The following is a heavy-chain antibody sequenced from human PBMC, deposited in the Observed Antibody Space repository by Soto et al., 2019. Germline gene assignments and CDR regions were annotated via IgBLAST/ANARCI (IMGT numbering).Heavy chain of an antibody. CDR2: INPNIGST. CDR3: ARGRTFYDILTGYPDHFDF. CDR1: GYTFTSYD. V-gene: IGHV1-2*04. D-gene: IGHD3-9*01. J-gene: IGHJ4*02. Sequence: ASVKVSCKASGYTFTSYDINWVRQATGQGLEWMGWINPNIGSTNYARKFQGWVTMTRDSSISTAYMELSKLTSHDTAVYYCARGRTFYDILTGYPDHFDFWGQGTLVTVSS.